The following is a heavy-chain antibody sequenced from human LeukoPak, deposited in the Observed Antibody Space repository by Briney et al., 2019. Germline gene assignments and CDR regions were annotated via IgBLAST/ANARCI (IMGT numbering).Heavy chain of an antibody. J-gene: IGHJ6*02. CDR2: IKSDGTGT. CDR3: ARDRYYGIDV. V-gene: IGHV3-74*01. Sequence: GGSLRLSCAASGFTFSSYWMHWVRQDPGKGLVWVSHIKSDGTGTSYADSVRGRFTISRDNAKNTLYLQMNSLRAEDTAVYFCARDRYYGIDVWGRGTTVTVSS. CDR1: GFTFSSYW.